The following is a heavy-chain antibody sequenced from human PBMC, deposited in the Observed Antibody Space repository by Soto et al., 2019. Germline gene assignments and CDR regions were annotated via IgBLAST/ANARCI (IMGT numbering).Heavy chain of an antibody. V-gene: IGHV2-5*02. J-gene: IGHJ5*02. CDR3: VNRTVPNGAWVDP. CDR2: IYWDDAV. Sequence: SGPTLVNPTQTLTLNCAFSGFSLSTTGEGVGWFRQPPGKAPEWLALIYWDDAVRYSPSLSNSLTITQDISATQVVLTMTNIDPLNNATYYSVNRTVPNGAWVDPWGQGILVTVST. D-gene: IGHD4-4*01. CDR1: GFSLSTTGEG.